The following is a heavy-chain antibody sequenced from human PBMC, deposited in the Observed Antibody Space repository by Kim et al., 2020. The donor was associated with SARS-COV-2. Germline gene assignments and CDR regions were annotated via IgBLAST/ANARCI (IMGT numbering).Heavy chain of an antibody. Sequence: GESLKISCKGSEYSFTSYWISWVRQMPGKGLEWMGRIDPADSETNYSPSFQGHVTISADKSISTAYLQWSSLKASDTAMYYCARHTGQQPYNWFDPWGQGTLVTVSS. CDR1: EYSFTSYW. D-gene: IGHD6-13*01. V-gene: IGHV5-10-1*01. CDR3: ARHTGQQPYNWFDP. CDR2: IDPADSET. J-gene: IGHJ5*02.